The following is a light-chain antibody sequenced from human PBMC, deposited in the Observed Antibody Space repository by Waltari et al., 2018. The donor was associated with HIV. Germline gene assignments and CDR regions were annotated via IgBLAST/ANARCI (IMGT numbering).Light chain of an antibody. CDR3: QQYNNWLFT. CDR1: QSVSSN. CDR2: GAS. Sequence: IVMTYSPAILSASPGESAILSCTASQSVSSNLAWYQQKPGQAPGLLIYGASTRATGIPARFSGSGSGTEFTLTISSLQSEDFAVYYCQQYNNWLFTFGGGTKVEIK. V-gene: IGKV3-15*01. J-gene: IGKJ4*01.